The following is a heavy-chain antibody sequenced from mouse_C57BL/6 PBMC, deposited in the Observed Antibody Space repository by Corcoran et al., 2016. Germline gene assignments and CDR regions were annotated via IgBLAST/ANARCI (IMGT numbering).Heavy chain of an antibody. D-gene: IGHD2-1*01. CDR3: ARKGDGNYEGGAMDY. J-gene: IGHJ4*01. V-gene: IGHV1-80*01. CDR1: GYAFSSYW. Sequence: QVQLQQSGAELVKPGASVKISCKASGYAFSSYWMNWVKQRPGKGLEWIGQIYPGDGDTNYNGKFKGKATLTADKSSSTAYMQLSSLTSEDSAVYFCARKGDGNYEGGAMDYWGQGTSVTVSS. CDR2: IYPGDGDT.